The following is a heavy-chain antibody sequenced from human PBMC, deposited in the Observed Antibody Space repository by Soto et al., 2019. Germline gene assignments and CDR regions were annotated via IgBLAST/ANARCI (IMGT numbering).Heavy chain of an antibody. J-gene: IGHJ3*02. CDR1: GYTFTSYG. D-gene: IGHD3-3*01. V-gene: IGHV1-18*01. CDR3: ARGNDFWSGHDAFDI. Sequence: ASVKVSCKASGYTFTSYGISWVRQAPGQGLEWMGWISAYNGNTNYAQKLQGRVTMTTDTSTSTAYMELRSLGSDDTAVYYCARGNDFWSGHDAFDIWGQGTMVTVSS. CDR2: ISAYNGNT.